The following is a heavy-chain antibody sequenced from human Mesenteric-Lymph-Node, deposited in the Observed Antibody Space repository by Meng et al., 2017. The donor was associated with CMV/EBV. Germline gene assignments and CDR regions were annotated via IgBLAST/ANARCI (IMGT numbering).Heavy chain of an antibody. CDR2: VNPSGGGA. D-gene: IGHD6-13*01. CDR1: GYSFTRYY. J-gene: IGHJ4*02. CDR3: ARSPATGYYLDY. V-gene: IGHV1-46*01. Sequence: ASVKVSCKASGYSFTRYYMHWVRQAPGQGLEWMGIVNPSGGGASYAQKFQARVTMTGDTSTTTVYMELSSLKSEDTAVYFCARSPATGYYLDYWGQGTLVTVSS.